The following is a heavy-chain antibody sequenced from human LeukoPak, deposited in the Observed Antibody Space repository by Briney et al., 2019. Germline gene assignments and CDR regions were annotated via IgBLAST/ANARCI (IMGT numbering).Heavy chain of an antibody. CDR2: IYYSGST. V-gene: IGHV4-39*07. J-gene: IGHJ3*02. Sequence: SETLSLTCTVSGGSISSSSYYWGWIRQPPGKGLEWIGSIYYSGSTYYNPSLKSRVTISVDTSKNQFSLKLSSVTAADTAVYYCAREQPTTDAFDIWGQGTMVTVSS. D-gene: IGHD4-17*01. CDR3: AREQPTTDAFDI. CDR1: GGSISSSSYY.